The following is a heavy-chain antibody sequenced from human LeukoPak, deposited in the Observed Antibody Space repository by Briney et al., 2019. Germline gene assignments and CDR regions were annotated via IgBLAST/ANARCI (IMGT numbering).Heavy chain of an antibody. CDR2: ISYDGSNK. CDR1: GFTFSSYA. CDR3: ARDRGYSGYDPPHFDY. Sequence: GGSLRLSCAASGFTFSSYAMHWVRQAPGKGLEWVAVISYDGSNKYYADSVKGRFTISRDNSKNTLYLQMNSLRAEDTAVYYCARDRGYSGYDPPHFDYWGQETLVTVSS. V-gene: IGHV3-30-3*01. J-gene: IGHJ4*02. D-gene: IGHD5-12*01.